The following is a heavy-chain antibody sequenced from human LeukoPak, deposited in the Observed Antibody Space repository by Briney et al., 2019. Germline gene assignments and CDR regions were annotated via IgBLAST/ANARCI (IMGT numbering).Heavy chain of an antibody. CDR1: GYTLTELS. V-gene: IGHV1-24*01. CDR3: ATDLYYYGSGSYSPDY. Sequence: GASVKVSCKVSGYTLTELSMHWVRQAPGKGLEWMGGFDPEDGETIYAQKFQGRVTMTEDTAYMELSSLRSEDTAVYYCATDLYYYGSGSYSPDYWGQGTLVTVSS. D-gene: IGHD3-10*01. J-gene: IGHJ4*02. CDR2: FDPEDGET.